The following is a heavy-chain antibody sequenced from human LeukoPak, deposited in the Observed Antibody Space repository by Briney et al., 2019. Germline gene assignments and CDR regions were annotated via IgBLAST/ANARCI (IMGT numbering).Heavy chain of an antibody. CDR2: IKQDGSEK. D-gene: IGHD6-13*01. CDR1: GFTFSSYW. Sequence: AGGSLRLSCAASGFTFSSYWMSWVRQAPGKGLEWVANIKQDGSEKYYVDSVKGRFTISRDNAKNSLYLQMNSLRAEDTAVYYCVRPPYSSSWYGIFDYWGQGTLVTVSS. CDR3: VRPPYSSSWYGIFDY. J-gene: IGHJ4*02. V-gene: IGHV3-7*01.